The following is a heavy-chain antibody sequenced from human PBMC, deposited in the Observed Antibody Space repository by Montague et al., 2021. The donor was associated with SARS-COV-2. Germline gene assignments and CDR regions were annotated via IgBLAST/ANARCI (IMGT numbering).Heavy chain of an antibody. J-gene: IGHJ2*01. CDR1: GFTFSSYE. Sequence: SLRLSCAASGFTFSSYEMNWVRQAPGKGLEWVSYISSSGSTIYYADSVKGRFTISRDNAKNSLYLQMNSLRAEDTAVYYCAREKRRITIFGVVIIEYFDLWGRRTLVTVSS. D-gene: IGHD3-3*01. CDR3: AREKRRITIFGVVIIEYFDL. CDR2: ISSSGSTI. V-gene: IGHV3-48*03.